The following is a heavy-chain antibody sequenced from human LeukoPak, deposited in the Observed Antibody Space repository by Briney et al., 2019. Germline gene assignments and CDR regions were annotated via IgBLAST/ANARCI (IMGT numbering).Heavy chain of an antibody. CDR2: IRYDGSSK. D-gene: IGHD3-9*01. J-gene: IGHJ4*02. V-gene: IGHV3-30*02. CDR3: ATDRDDTRPLDY. Sequence: PGGSLTLSCAASGFTLSSYDMHWVRQAPGKELEWVSFIRYDGSSKYYADSVKGRFTISRDNSKNTLHLQMDSLRVEDTAVYYCATDRDDTRPLDYWGQGTLVSVSS. CDR1: GFTLSSYD.